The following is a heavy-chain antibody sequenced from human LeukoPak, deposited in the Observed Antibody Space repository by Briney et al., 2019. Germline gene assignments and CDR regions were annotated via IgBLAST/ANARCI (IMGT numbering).Heavy chain of an antibody. V-gene: IGHV3-23*01. CDR3: ARGLSVSVTTPLGY. CDR2: ISGSGGST. D-gene: IGHD4-17*01. CDR1: GFTFSSYA. Sequence: PGGSLRLSCAASGFTFSSYAMSWVRQAPGKGLEWVSAISGSGGSTYYADSVKGRFTISRDNAKNTLYLQMNSLRAEDTAMYYCARGLSVSVTTPLGYWGQGTLVTVSS. J-gene: IGHJ4*02.